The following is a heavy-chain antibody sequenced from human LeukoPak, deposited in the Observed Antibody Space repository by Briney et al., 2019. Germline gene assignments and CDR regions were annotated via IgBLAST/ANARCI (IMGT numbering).Heavy chain of an antibody. J-gene: IGHJ5*02. V-gene: IGHV3-48*01. CDR3: ARGGAVAGPNWFDP. CDR1: GFTFSSYS. Sequence: GGSLRLSCAASGFTFSSYSMNWVRQAPGKGLEWVSYISSSSSTIYYADSVKGRFTISRGNAKNSLYLQMNSLRAEDTAVYYCARGGAVAGPNWFDPWGQGTLVTVSS. CDR2: ISSSSSTI. D-gene: IGHD6-19*01.